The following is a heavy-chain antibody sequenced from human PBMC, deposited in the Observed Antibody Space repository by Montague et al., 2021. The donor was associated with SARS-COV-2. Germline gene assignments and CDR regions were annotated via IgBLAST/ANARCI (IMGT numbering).Heavy chain of an antibody. Sequence: SETPSLTCTVSGGSISSYYWSWIRQPPGKGLEWIGYIYYSGSTNYNPSLKSRVTISVDTSKNQFSLKLSSVTAADTAVYYCARAIGSMYSSGWYYYYYGMDVWGQGTTVTVSS. CDR1: GGSISSYY. V-gene: IGHV4-59*01. CDR2: IYYSGST. J-gene: IGHJ6*02. D-gene: IGHD6-19*01. CDR3: ARAIGSMYSSGWYYYYYGMDV.